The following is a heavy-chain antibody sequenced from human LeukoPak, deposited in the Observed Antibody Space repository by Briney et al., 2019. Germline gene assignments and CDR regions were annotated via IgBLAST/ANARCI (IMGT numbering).Heavy chain of an antibody. CDR1: GGFISSHY. D-gene: IGHD2-15*01. CDR3: AREVVVAATFGNWFDP. Sequence: SETLSLTCTVSGGFISSHYWSWIRQPPGKGLEWIGDIYYSGSTNYNPSPKSRVTISVGTSKNQFSLKLTSVTAADTAVYYCAREVVVAATFGNWFDPWGQGTLVTVSS. CDR2: IYYSGST. V-gene: IGHV4-59*11. J-gene: IGHJ5*02.